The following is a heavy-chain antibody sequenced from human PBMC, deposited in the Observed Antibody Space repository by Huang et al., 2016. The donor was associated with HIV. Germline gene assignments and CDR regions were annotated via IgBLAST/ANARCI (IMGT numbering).Heavy chain of an antibody. J-gene: IGHJ4*02. CDR3: ARDGKQMAPHFDF. V-gene: IGHV4-34*02. CDR1: GGSFSTYY. D-gene: IGHD2-8*01. Sequence: QVQLQQWGAGRLRPSETLSLTGAVYGGSFSTYYWTWIRQPPGKGLEWIGEINHSGTTNYNSSLKSRVTMSVDTSKKQFSLRLNSVTAADTAVYYCARDGKQMAPHFDFWGQGTLVTVSS. CDR2: INHSGTT.